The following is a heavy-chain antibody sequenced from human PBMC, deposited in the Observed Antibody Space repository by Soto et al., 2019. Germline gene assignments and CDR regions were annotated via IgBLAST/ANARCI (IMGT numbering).Heavy chain of an antibody. J-gene: IGHJ4*02. CDR2: INHSGST. V-gene: IGHV4-34*01. D-gene: IGHD3-10*01. Sequence: QVQLQQWGAGLLKPSETLSLTCAVYGGSFSGYYWSWIRQPPGKGLEWIGEINHSGSTNYNPSLKRRVTISVDTSKNQFSLKLSSVTAADTAVYYCARTYYYGSGSYYNLAYWGQGTLVTVSS. CDR1: GGSFSGYY. CDR3: ARTYYYGSGSYYNLAY.